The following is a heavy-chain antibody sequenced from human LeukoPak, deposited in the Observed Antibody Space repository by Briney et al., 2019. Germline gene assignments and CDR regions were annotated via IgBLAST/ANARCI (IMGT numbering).Heavy chain of an antibody. CDR3: AKDGSSWYGNWFDP. V-gene: IGHV3-53*01. Sequence: GGSLRLSCAASGFSVSDNYMSWVRQAPGKGLEWVSLIYTTDITYYADSVKGRFTISRDNSKNTLYLQMNSLRAEDTAVYYCAKDGSSWYGNWFDPWGQGTLVTVSS. D-gene: IGHD6-13*01. CDR1: GFSVSDNY. J-gene: IGHJ5*02. CDR2: IYTTDIT.